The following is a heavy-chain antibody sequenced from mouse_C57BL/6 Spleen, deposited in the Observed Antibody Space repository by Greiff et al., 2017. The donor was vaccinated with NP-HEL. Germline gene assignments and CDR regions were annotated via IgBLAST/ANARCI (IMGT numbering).Heavy chain of an antibody. CDR3: ARGSNYGGPFAY. CDR2: IHPNSGST. J-gene: IGHJ3*01. CDR1: GYTFTSYW. V-gene: IGHV1-64*01. D-gene: IGHD2-5*01. Sequence: VQLQQPGAELVKPGASVKLSCKASGYTFTSYWMHWVKQRPGQGLEWIGMIHPNSGSTNYNEKFKSKATLTVDKPSSTAYMQLSSLTSEDSAVYYCARGSNYGGPFAYWGQGTLVTVSA.